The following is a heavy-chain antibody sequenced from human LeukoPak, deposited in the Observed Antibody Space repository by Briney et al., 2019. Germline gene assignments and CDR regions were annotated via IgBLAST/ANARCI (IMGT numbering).Heavy chain of an antibody. V-gene: IGHV4-39*07. CDR2: IYYSGST. Sequence: SETLSLTCTVSGGSISSSSYYWGWIRQPPGKGLEWIGSIYYSGSTYYNPSLKSRVTISVDTSKNQFSLKLSSVTAADTAVYYCARDSSRAAFDIWGQGTMVTVSS. CDR1: GGSISSSSYY. CDR3: ARDSSRAAFDI. D-gene: IGHD3-10*01. J-gene: IGHJ3*02.